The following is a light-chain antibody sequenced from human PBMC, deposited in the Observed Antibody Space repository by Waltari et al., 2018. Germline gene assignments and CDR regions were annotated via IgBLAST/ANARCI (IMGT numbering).Light chain of an antibody. Sequence: QSVLTQPPSVSGAPGQRVTISCTGSSSNIGAGAAVHWYQHLPRTAHKLLTYDNDTRPSGVSDRFAASESSTSASLAITGLQPEDEADYYCQSYDSLSDSYVFGTGTKVTVL. CDR1: SSNIGAGAA. V-gene: IGLV1-40*01. CDR3: QSYDSLSDSYV. CDR2: DND. J-gene: IGLJ1*01.